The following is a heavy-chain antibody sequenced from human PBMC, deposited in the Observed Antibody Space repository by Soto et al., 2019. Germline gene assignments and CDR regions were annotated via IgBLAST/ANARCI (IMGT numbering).Heavy chain of an antibody. Sequence: KASETLSLTCTVSGGSISSYYWSWIRQPAGKGLEWIGRIYTSGSTNYNPSLKSRVTISVDTSKNQFSLKLSSVTAADTAVYYCARHNHGSGSYYRAPCYFDYWGQGTLVTVSS. V-gene: IGHV4-4*07. CDR1: GGSISSYY. D-gene: IGHD3-10*01. J-gene: IGHJ4*02. CDR3: ARHNHGSGSYYRAPCYFDY. CDR2: IYTSGST.